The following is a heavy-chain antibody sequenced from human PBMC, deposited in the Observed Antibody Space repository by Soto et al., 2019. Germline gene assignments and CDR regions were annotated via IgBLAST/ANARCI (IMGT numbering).Heavy chain of an antibody. Sequence: QITLMESGPTLVKPTETLTLTCTFSGFSLTTRGVGVGWIRQPPGKALEWLAVIYWDDDKRYSPSLKTRLVLTKDTPKSQVVLTMTNMDSVDTATYFCAHIVITFGGVVADDAFDVWGQGTMVTVSS. J-gene: IGHJ3*01. V-gene: IGHV2-5*02. CDR3: AHIVITFGGVVADDAFDV. D-gene: IGHD3-16*02. CDR1: GFSLTTRGVG. CDR2: IYWDDDK.